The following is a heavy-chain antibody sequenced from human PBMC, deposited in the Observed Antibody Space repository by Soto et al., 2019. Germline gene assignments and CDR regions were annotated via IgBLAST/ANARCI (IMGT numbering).Heavy chain of an antibody. D-gene: IGHD3-3*02. Sequence: PGGSLRLSCATSGFTFSTYAMSWVRQAPGKGLEWVSAISGSGGGTYYADSVKGRFTISRDNSKNTVYLQMSSLRAEDTAVYYCAKPSYIFGVVITGAFDYWGQGTLVPVSS. CDR1: GFTFSTYA. CDR3: AKPSYIFGVVITGAFDY. CDR2: ISGSGGGT. J-gene: IGHJ4*02. V-gene: IGHV3-23*01.